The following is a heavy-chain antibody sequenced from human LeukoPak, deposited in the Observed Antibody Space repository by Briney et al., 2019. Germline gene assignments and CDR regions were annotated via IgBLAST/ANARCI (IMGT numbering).Heavy chain of an antibody. Sequence: GGSLRLSCAASGFTFSSYWMSWVRQATGKGLEWVANIKQDGSEKYYVDSVKGRFTISRDNAKNSLYLQMNSLRAEDTAVYYCASIAAAGTEEFDYWGQGTLVTVSS. D-gene: IGHD6-13*01. CDR2: IKQDGSEK. V-gene: IGHV3-7*01. CDR3: ASIAAAGTEEFDY. CDR1: GFTFSSYW. J-gene: IGHJ4*02.